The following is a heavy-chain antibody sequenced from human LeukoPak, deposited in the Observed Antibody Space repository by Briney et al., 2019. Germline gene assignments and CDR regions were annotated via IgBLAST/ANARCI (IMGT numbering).Heavy chain of an antibody. D-gene: IGHD3-10*01. Sequence: ASVNVSCKVSGYTLTELSMHWVRQAPGKGLEWMGGLDPEDGETIYAQKFQGRVTMTEDTSTDTAYMELSSLRSEDTAVYYCARDWELHHWFDPWGQGTLVTVSS. CDR3: ARDWELHHWFDP. CDR2: LDPEDGET. V-gene: IGHV1-24*01. J-gene: IGHJ5*02. CDR1: GYTLTELS.